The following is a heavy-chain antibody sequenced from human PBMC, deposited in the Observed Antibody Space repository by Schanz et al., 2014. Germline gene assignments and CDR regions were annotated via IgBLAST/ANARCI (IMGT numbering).Heavy chain of an antibody. J-gene: IGHJ5*01. CDR3: SKDKQGSRSDDS. CDR2: ITTGGNT. CDR1: GFTFSTYA. V-gene: IGHV3-23*04. D-gene: IGHD2-15*01. Sequence: VQLVESGGGVVQPGRSRRLSCSASGFTFSTYAMSWARQTPGKGLEWVSSITTGGNTYYRDSVKGRFIVSRDNSKNTLYLEMNRLRVDDTAVYYCSKDKQGSRSDDSWGQGTLVNVSS.